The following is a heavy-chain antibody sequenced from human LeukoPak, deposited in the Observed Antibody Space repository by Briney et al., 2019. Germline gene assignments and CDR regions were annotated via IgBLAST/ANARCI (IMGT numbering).Heavy chain of an antibody. Sequence: SLRLSCVASGFTFDDYAMHWVRQAPGKGLEWVSGISYNSGSINYAESVKGRFTISRDNAKNSLYLQMNSLTVEDTALYYCAKVGPVSSYGFGFFNYWGRGTLVTVSS. CDR2: ISYNSGSI. V-gene: IGHV3-9*01. CDR1: GFTFDDYA. CDR3: AKVGPVSSYGFGFFNY. J-gene: IGHJ4*02. D-gene: IGHD5-18*01.